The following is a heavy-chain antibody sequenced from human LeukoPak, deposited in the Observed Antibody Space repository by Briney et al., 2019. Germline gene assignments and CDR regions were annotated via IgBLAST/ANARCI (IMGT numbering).Heavy chain of an antibody. V-gene: IGHV3-20*04. J-gene: IGHJ5*02. D-gene: IGHD6-6*01. CDR1: GFTFDDYG. CDR2: INWNGGST. CDR3: ARALSSSSLNWFDP. Sequence: PGGSLRLSCAASGFTFDDYGMSWVRQAPGKGLEWVSGINWNGGSTGYADSVKGRFTFSRDNAKNSLYLQMNSLRAEDTALYYCARALSSSSLNWFDPWGQGTLVTVSS.